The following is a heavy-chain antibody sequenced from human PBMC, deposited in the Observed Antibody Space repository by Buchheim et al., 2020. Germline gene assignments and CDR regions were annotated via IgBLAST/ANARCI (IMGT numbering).Heavy chain of an antibody. J-gene: IGHJ1*01. CDR2: TYYRSRWYN. CDR3: ARGVEAVAEEFFQH. V-gene: IGHV6-1*01. Sequence: QVQLQQSGPGLVKPSQTLSLTCAISGDSVSSNSATWNWIRQSPSRGLEWLGRTYYRSRWYNDYAVSVKSRLTIKSDTSKHQFSLQLNSVTTEDTAIYYCARGVEAVAEEFFQHWGQGAL. CDR1: GDSVSSNSAT. D-gene: IGHD6-19*01.